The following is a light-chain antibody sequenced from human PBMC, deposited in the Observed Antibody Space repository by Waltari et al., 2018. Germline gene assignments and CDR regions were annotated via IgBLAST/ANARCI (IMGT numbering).Light chain of an antibody. CDR1: QSVSTN. V-gene: IGKV3-11*01. Sequence: IVLTQSPVILSLSPGERATLSCRASQSVSTNLAWYQQRLGQAPRLLLYGASNSATDIPPRFSVSGSGTDFTLTISSLEPEDFAVYYCQQRSSLSWTFGQGTKVEIK. CDR3: QQRSSLSWT. J-gene: IGKJ1*01. CDR2: GAS.